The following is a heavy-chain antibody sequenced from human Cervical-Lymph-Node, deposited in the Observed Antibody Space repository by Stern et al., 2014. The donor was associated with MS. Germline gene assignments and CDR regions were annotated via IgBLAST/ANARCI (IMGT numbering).Heavy chain of an antibody. CDR2: IYYSAST. CDR1: GGSISSGDYY. CDR3: ASANCSSTSCPNWFDP. J-gene: IGHJ5*02. D-gene: IGHD2-2*01. V-gene: IGHV4-30-4*01. Sequence: QLQLQESGPGLVKPSQTLSLTCTVSGGSISSGDYYWSWLRQPPGKGLEWIGYIYYSASTYYNPSLKSRVTISVDTSKNQFSLKLSSVTAADTAVYYCASANCSSTSCPNWFDPWGQGTLVTVSS.